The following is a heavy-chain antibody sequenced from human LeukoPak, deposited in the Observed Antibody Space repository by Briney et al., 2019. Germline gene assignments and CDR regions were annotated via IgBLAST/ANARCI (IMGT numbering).Heavy chain of an antibody. CDR3: RNYYGSGSYYNA. Sequence: PGGSLRLSCAASGFTFSSYGMHWVRQAPGKGLEWVAFIRYDGSNKYYADPVKGRFTISRDNSKYTLYLQMNSLRAEDTAVYYCRNYYGSGSYYNAWGQGTLVTVSS. J-gene: IGHJ5*02. V-gene: IGHV3-30*02. CDR1: GFTFSSYG. CDR2: IRYDGSNK. D-gene: IGHD3-10*01.